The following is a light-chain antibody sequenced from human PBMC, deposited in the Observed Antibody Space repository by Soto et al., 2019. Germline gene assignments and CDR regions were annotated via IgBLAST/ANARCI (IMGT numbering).Light chain of an antibody. V-gene: IGKV3-20*01. CDR2: DTS. J-gene: IGKJ1*01. CDR1: QSVISNF. CDR3: QQNGALPPT. Sequence: EVVLTQSPGTLSLSPGESATLSCRASQSVISNFLAWYQQKPAQAPRLLIYDTSNWDTCIPDRFSGSGSGTDSTLTISRLEPEDFAVYYCQQNGALPPTFGQGTKVEIK.